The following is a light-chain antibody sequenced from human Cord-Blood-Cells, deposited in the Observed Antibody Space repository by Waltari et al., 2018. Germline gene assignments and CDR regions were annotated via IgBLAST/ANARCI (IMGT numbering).Light chain of an antibody. CDR2: AAS. CDR1: QSISSY. V-gene: IGKV1-39*01. CDR3: QQSYSTPYT. J-gene: IGKJ2*01. Sequence: IQMTQSPSSLSASVGDRVTITCRASQSISSYLTWYQQKPGKDPKLLIYAASSLQSGVPSRFSGIGSGTDFTLTISSLQPEDFATYYCQQSYSTPYTFGQGTKLEIK.